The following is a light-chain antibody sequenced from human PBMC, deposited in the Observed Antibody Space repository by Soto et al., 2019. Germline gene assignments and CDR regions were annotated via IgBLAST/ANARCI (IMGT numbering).Light chain of an antibody. CDR1: SSDVGSYNL. Sequence: QSALTQPASVSGSPGQSITISCTGTSSDVGSYNLVSWYQQHPGKAPKVIVYEGTKRPSGVSDRFSASKSGNTASLTISGLQAEDEADYYCCSYGGTYVQFGGGTKLTVL. V-gene: IGLV2-23*01. J-gene: IGLJ2*01. CDR2: EGT. CDR3: CSYGGTYVQ.